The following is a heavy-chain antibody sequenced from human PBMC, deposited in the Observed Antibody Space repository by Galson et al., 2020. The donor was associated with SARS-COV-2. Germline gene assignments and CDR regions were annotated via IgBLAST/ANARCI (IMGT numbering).Heavy chain of an antibody. CDR1: GYTFTAYY. CDR3: VRETEMATFNYFDY. J-gene: IGHJ4*02. V-gene: IGHV1-2*04. D-gene: IGHD5-12*01. CDR2: INPNTGGT. Sequence: ASVKVSCKTSGYTFTAYYIHWVRQAPGQGLEWMGWINPNTGGTNYAQKFQGWVTMTRDTSISTAYMALSRLKSDDTAVYYCVRETEMATFNYFDYWGQGTLVTVSS.